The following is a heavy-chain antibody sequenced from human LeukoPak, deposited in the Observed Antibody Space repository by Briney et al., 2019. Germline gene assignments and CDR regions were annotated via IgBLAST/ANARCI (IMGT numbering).Heavy chain of an antibody. CDR3: ARDLGYSYGPYYMDV. CDR1: GFTFSSYS. J-gene: IGHJ6*03. CDR2: ISSSSSTI. D-gene: IGHD5-18*01. Sequence: GGSLRLSCAASGFTFSSYSMNWVRQAPGKGLEWVPYISSSSSTIYYADSVKGRFTISRDNAKNSLYLQMNSLRAEDTAVYYCARDLGYSYGPYYMDVWGKGTTVTVS. V-gene: IGHV3-48*01.